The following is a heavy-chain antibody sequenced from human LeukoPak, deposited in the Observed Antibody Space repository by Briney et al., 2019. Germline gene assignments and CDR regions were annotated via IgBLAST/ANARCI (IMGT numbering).Heavy chain of an antibody. Sequence: ASVKVSCKASGYTFTSYYMHWVRQAPGQGLEWMGWINPNSGGTNYAQKFQGRVTMTRDTSISTAYMELSRLRSDDTAVYYCASYCSSTSCYSLPYYYYYMDVWGKGTTVTVSS. V-gene: IGHV1-2*02. J-gene: IGHJ6*03. CDR1: GYTFTSYY. CDR3: ASYCSSTSCYSLPYYYYYMDV. CDR2: INPNSGGT. D-gene: IGHD2-2*01.